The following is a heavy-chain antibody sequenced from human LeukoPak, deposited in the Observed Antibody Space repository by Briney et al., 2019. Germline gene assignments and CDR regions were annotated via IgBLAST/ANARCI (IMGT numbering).Heavy chain of an antibody. CDR3: ARSHYYDSSGYYSLDY. V-gene: IGHV5-10-1*01. CDR1: GYSFTSYW. Sequence: GESLKISCKGSGYSFTSYWISWVRQMPGKGLEWMGRIDPSDSYTNYSPSFQGHVTISADKSISTAYLQWSSLKASDTAMYYCARSHYYDSSGYYSLDYWGQGTLVTVSS. D-gene: IGHD3-22*01. J-gene: IGHJ4*02. CDR2: IDPSDSYT.